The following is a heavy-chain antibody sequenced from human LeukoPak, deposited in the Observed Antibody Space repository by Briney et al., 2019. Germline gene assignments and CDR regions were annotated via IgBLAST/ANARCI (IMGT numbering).Heavy chain of an antibody. J-gene: IGHJ4*02. Sequence: SESLSLTYPVYGRSFSGFYWSWISQPPGKGLEWLGEISHSGSNTYNSSLKSRVTISMDTSHNQFSLKLTSVTPADTAVYYCARVFTLRGSVDPGTSGPFNYWGQGTLVTVSS. D-gene: IGHD4-17*01. V-gene: IGHV4-34*01. CDR3: ARVFTLRGSVDPGTSGPFNY. CDR1: GRSFSGFY. CDR2: ISHSGSN.